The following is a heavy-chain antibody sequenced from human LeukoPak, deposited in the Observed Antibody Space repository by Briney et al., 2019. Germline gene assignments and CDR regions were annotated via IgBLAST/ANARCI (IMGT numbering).Heavy chain of an antibody. J-gene: IGHJ4*02. Sequence: PGGSLRLSCAASGFTFSNAWMSWVRQAPGKGLEWVGRIKSKTDGGTTDYAAPVKGRFTISRDDSKNTLYLQMNSLKTEDTAVYYRTTAGGKGYSSSWYTFGYWGQGTLVTVSS. CDR3: TTAGGKGYSSSWYTFGY. D-gene: IGHD6-13*01. CDR1: GFTFSNAW. V-gene: IGHV3-15*01. CDR2: IKSKTDGGTT.